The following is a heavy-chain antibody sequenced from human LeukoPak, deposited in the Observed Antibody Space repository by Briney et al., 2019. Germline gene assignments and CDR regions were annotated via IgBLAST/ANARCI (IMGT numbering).Heavy chain of an antibody. CDR1: GLTFRSYI. D-gene: IGHD1-26*01. V-gene: IGHV3-21*01. CDR2: ISSGSTYI. CDR3: ARGDSGLLDY. J-gene: IGHJ4*02. Sequence: GGSLRLSCAASGLTFRSYIMNWVRQAPGKGLERVSSISSGSTYIFYADSVKGRFIISRDNTENSLYLQMNSLRADDTAVYYCARGDSGLLDYWGQGTLVTVSS.